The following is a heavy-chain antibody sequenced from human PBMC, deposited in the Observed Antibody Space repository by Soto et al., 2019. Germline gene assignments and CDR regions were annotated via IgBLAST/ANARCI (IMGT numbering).Heavy chain of an antibody. CDR3: ARPPEMATPYWYFDL. CDR1: GGSISSSSYY. D-gene: IGHD5-12*01. Sequence: QLQLQESGPGLVKPSETLSLTCTVSGGSISSSSYYWGWIRQPPGKGLEWIGSIYYSGSTYYNPSLKSRVTISVDTSKNQYSLKLSSVTAADTAVYYCARPPEMATPYWYFDLWGRGTLVTVSS. J-gene: IGHJ2*01. V-gene: IGHV4-39*01. CDR2: IYYSGST.